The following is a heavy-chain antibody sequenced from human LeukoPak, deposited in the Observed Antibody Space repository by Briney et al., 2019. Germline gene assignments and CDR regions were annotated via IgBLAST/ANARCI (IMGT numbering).Heavy chain of an antibody. CDR1: GFTFSDYY. CDR3: AREHYFYYMDG. Sequence: GGSLRLSCATSGFTFSDYYMSWIRQAPGKGLEWVSYISSSGSPIYYADSVKGRFTISRDNAKNSLYLQMNSLRAEDTAVYYCAREHYFYYMDGWGKGTTVTVSS. J-gene: IGHJ6*03. CDR2: ISSSGSPI. V-gene: IGHV3-11*01.